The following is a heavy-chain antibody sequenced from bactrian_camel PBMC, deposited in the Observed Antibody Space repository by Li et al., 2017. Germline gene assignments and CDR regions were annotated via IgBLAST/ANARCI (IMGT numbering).Heavy chain of an antibody. CDR3: ARTLRKDSACPS. V-gene: IGHV3S28*01. Sequence: QLVESGGDLVQPGGSLRLSCAASGFTISSHSMSWVRQAPGKKLEWVSSAVHFDAGDGSAYYADSVKGRFTISRDNAKNTLYLQLNSLKTEDTAMYYCARTLRKDSACPSWGQGTQVTVS. J-gene: IGHJ4*01. CDR2: FDAGDGSA. CDR1: GFTISSHS. D-gene: IGHD4*01.